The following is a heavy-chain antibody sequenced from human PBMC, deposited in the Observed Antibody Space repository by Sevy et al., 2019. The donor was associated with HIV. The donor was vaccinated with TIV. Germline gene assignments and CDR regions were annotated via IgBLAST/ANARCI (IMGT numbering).Heavy chain of an antibody. V-gene: IGHV3-23*01. D-gene: IGHD2-2*01. J-gene: IGHJ6*02. Sequence: GRSLRLSCAVSGFTFSTSAMSWVRQAPGKGLEWVSSISGSGGSTYYADSVKGRFTISRDNSKNTVYLQMNGLIAEDSAVYYCARVPHPAAMQTFYYLGMDVWGQGTTVTVSS. CDR2: ISGSGGST. CDR1: GFTFSTSA. CDR3: ARVPHPAAMQTFYYLGMDV.